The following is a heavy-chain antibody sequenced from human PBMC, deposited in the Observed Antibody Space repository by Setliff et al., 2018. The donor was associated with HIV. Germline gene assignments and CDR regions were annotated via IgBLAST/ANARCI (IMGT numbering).Heavy chain of an antibody. D-gene: IGHD3-3*01. CDR3: ARAVLGYYDFWSGYSSGYMDV. J-gene: IGHJ6*03. CDR1: GGSISSGGYY. V-gene: IGHV4-61*09. Sequence: SETLSLTCTVSGGSISSGGYYWSWIRQPAGKGLEWIGHIYTSGSTNYNPSLKSRVTISVDTSKNQFSLKLSSVTAADTAVYYCARAVLGYYDFWSGYSSGYMDVWGKGTTGTVS. CDR2: IYTSGST.